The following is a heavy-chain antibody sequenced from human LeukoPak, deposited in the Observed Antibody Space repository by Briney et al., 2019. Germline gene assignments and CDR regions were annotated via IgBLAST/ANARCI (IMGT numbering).Heavy chain of an antibody. CDR2: INHSGST. D-gene: IGHD5-18*01. Sequence: SETLSLTCAVYGGSFSGYYWSWIRQPPGKGLEWIGEINHSGSTNYNPSLKSRVTISVDTCKNQFSLKLSSVTAADTAVYYCAREDTAMAYYFDYWGQGTLVTVSS. CDR1: GGSFSGYY. J-gene: IGHJ4*02. CDR3: AREDTAMAYYFDY. V-gene: IGHV4-34*01.